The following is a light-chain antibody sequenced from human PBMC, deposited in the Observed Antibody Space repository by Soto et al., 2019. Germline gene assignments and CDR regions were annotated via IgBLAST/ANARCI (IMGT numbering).Light chain of an antibody. Sequence: DIQMTQSPSTLSASVGDRVTITCRASHSISIWLAWYQQKPGRAPKFLIYKASDLENGVPSRFSGSGSGTEFALTISSLQPDDFATYYCQQYDSYPLTFGGGTKVDIK. CDR1: HSISIW. CDR2: KAS. CDR3: QQYDSYPLT. J-gene: IGKJ4*01. V-gene: IGKV1-5*03.